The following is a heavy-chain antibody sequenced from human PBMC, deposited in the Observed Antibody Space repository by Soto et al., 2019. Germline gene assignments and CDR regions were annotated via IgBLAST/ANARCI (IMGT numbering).Heavy chain of an antibody. CDR1: GFTFDDYA. CDR2: INWNSGSI. V-gene: IGHV3-9*01. J-gene: IGHJ4*02. CDR3: AKALSGYTYGPFDY. Sequence: PGGSLRLSCAASGFTFDDYAMHWVRQAPGKGLGWVSGINWNSGSIGYADSVKGRFTISRDKAKNSLYLQMNSLRTEDTALYYCAKALSGYTYGPFDYWGQGTLVTVSS. D-gene: IGHD5-18*01.